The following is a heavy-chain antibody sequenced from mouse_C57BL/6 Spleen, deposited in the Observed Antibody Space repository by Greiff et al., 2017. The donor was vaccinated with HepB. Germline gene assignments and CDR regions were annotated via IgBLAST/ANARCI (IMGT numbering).Heavy chain of an antibody. J-gene: IGHJ2*01. D-gene: IGHD3-2*02. CDR2: FYPGSGSI. Sequence: VQLQQSGAELVKPGASVKLSCKASGYTFTEYTIHWVKQRSGQGLEWIGWFYPGSGSIKYNEKFKDKATLTADKSSSTVYMELSRLTSEDSAVYFCARHEGRPDSSGYVLYFDYWGQGTTLTVSS. CDR3: ARHEGRPDSSGYVLYFDY. CDR1: GYTFTEYT. V-gene: IGHV1-62-2*01.